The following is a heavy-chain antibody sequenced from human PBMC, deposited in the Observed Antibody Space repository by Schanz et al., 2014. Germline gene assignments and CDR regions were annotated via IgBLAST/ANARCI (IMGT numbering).Heavy chain of an antibody. V-gene: IGHV3-66*01. J-gene: IGHJ4*01. CDR1: GFTISSYS. CDR2: IYSGIGA. CDR3: AREQIMAAAGLVDY. D-gene: IGHD6-13*01. Sequence: EVHLVESGGGLVKRGGSLRLSCAASGFTISSYSMNWVRQAPGKGLEWVSVIYSGIGAYYADSVKDRFTVSRDNSKNTVYLQMNRLRAEDKAVYYCAREQIMAAAGLVDYWGHGTLVTVSS.